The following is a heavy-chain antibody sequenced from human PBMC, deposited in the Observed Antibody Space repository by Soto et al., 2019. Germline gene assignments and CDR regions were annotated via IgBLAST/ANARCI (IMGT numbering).Heavy chain of an antibody. CDR1: GYTFTSYG. V-gene: IGHV1-18*01. D-gene: IGHD3-3*01. J-gene: IGHJ6*02. CDR3: ARADFWSGYDKAYYYYGMDV. Sequence: ASVKVSCKASGYTFTSYGISWVRQAPGQGLEWMGWISAYNGNTNYAQKLQGRVTMTTDPSTSTAYMELRSLRSDDTAVYYCARADFWSGYDKAYYYYGMDVWGQGTTVTVSS. CDR2: ISAYNGNT.